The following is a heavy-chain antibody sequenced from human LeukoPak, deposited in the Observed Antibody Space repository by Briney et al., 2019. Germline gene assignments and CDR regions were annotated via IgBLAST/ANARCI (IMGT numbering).Heavy chain of an antibody. J-gene: IGHJ4*02. V-gene: IGHV3-30*04. CDR1: GFTFSSYA. CDR3: ASSKVRGVIIPVLDY. CDR2: ISYDGSNK. Sequence: GGSLRLSCAASGFTFSSYAMHWVRQAPGKGLEWVALISYDGSNKYYADSVKGRFTISRDNSKNTLYLQMNSLRPEDTAVYYCASSKVRGVIIPVLDYWGQGTLVTVSS. D-gene: IGHD3-10*01.